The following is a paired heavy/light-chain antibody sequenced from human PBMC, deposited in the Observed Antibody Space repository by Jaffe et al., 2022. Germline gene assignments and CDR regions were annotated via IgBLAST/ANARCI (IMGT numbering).Heavy chain of an antibody. CDR3: TTDRTYYDYIWGSYPIDYFDY. CDR2: IKSKTDGGTT. V-gene: IGHV3-15*01. Sequence: EVQLVESGGGLVKPGGSLRLSCAASGFTFSNAWMSWVRQAPGKGLEWVGRIKSKTDGGTTDYAAPVKGRFTISRDDSKNTLYLQMNSLKTEDTAVYYCTTDRTYYDYIWGSYPIDYFDYWGQGTLVTVSS. CDR1: GFTFSNAW. D-gene: IGHD3-16*02. J-gene: IGHJ4*02.
Light chain of an antibody. CDR2: DAS. Sequence: EIVLTQSPATLSLSPGERATLSCRASQSVSSYLAWYQQKPGQAPRLLIYDASNRATGIPARFSGSGSGTDFTLTISSLEPEDFAVYYCQQRSNWPPGAFGQGTRLEIK. CDR1: QSVSSY. J-gene: IGKJ5*01. V-gene: IGKV3-11*01. CDR3: QQRSNWPPGA.